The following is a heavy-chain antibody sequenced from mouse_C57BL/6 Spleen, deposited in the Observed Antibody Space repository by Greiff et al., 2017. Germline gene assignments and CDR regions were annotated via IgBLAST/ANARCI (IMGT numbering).Heavy chain of an antibody. CDR1: GFTFSSYA. CDR2: ISSGGDYI. J-gene: IGHJ4*01. D-gene: IGHD1-1*01. Sequence: EVKLVESGEGLVKPGGSLKLSCAASGFTFSSYAMSWVRQTPEKRLEWVAYISSGGDYIYYADTVKGRFTISRDNARNTLYLQMSSLKSEDTAMYYCTRDLTTVVAPYAMDYWGQGTSVTVSS. V-gene: IGHV5-9-1*02. CDR3: TRDLTTVVAPYAMDY.